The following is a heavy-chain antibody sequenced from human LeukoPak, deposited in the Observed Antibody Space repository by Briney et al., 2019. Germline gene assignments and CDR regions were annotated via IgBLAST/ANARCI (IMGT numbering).Heavy chain of an antibody. V-gene: IGHV4-61*01. CDR3: ARFKSGGFSYFDS. CDR2: LFSTGSA. J-gene: IGHJ4*02. CDR1: GASLTRPTYY. Sequence: SDTLSLTCSVSGASLTRPTYYQWSWIRQPPGKGLELIGSLFSTGSATLNPSLKSRVTMSLDTSKSQFSLKLSSVTAEDSAVYYCARFKSGGFSYFDSSGQGTLVAVPS. D-gene: IGHD3-3*01.